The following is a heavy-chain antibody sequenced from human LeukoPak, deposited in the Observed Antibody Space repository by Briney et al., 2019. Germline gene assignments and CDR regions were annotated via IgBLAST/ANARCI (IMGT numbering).Heavy chain of an antibody. CDR1: GFTFTSYA. CDR3: AKTVDYYDSSGYYFVDY. CDR2: ISGSGGNT. V-gene: IGHV3-23*01. D-gene: IGHD3-22*01. Sequence: GGSLRLSCAASGFTFTSYAMSWVRKAPGKGLEWVSAISGSGGNTYYADSVKGRFTISRDNSKNTLYLQMNSLRAEDTAVYYCAKTVDYYDSSGYYFVDYWGQGTLVTVSS. J-gene: IGHJ4*02.